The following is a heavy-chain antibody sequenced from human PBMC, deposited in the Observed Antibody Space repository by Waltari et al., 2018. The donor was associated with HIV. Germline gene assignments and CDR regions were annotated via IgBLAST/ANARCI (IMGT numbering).Heavy chain of an antibody. D-gene: IGHD3-16*01. CDR1: GNTCIGYF. CDR2: LNPRSGDT. CDR3: HRPWDSDHWGSDL. Sequence: QDQLIQSGTEVKEPGASLRVSCRASGNTCIGYFIHWVRQAPGQGLEWMGDLNPRSGDTEYAQKFRGRVTLTGDTSVNTAYLDLKGLRFDDTATYFCHRPWDSDHWGSDLWGQGTLVIVS. V-gene: IGHV1-2*02. J-gene: IGHJ4*01.